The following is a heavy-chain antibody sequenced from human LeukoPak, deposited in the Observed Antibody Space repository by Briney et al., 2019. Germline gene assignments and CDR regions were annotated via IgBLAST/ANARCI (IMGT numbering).Heavy chain of an antibody. Sequence: SQTLSLTCTVSGGSISSGDYPWNWIRQFPGKGLEWIGYMSYSGTTNYNPSLRSRVSISLDTSKNQFSLRLNSVTAADTAVYYCTRIGRCSDGSRFGWFDPWGQGTLVTVSS. CDR3: TRIGRCSDGSRFGWFDP. CDR2: MSYSGTT. CDR1: GGSISSGDYP. D-gene: IGHD2-15*01. V-gene: IGHV4-31*03. J-gene: IGHJ5*02.